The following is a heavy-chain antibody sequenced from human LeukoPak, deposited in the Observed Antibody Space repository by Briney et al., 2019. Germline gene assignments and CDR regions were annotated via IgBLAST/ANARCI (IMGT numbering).Heavy chain of an antibody. Sequence: GGSLRLSCAASGFTFSSYGMHWVRQAPGKGLEWVAVIWYGGSNKYYADSVKGRFTISRDNSKNTLYLQMNSLRAEDTAVYYCARGFRDRVLIVVAVDAFDIWGQGTMVTVSS. CDR1: GFTFSSYG. CDR2: IWYGGSNK. V-gene: IGHV3-33*08. J-gene: IGHJ3*02. CDR3: ARGFRDRVLIVVAVDAFDI. D-gene: IGHD3-22*01.